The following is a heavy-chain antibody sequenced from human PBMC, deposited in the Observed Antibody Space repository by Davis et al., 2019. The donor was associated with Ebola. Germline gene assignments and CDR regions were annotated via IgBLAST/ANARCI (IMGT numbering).Heavy chain of an antibody. V-gene: IGHV1-46*01. CDR1: GYTFTSYY. Sequence: AASVKVSCKASGYTFTSYYMHWVRQAPGQGLEWMGIINPSGGSTSYAQKFQGRVTMTRDTSISTTYMELSRLRSDDTAVYYCAREVFGYSSGWYDSWGQGTLVTVSS. CDR2: INPSGGST. D-gene: IGHD6-19*01. J-gene: IGHJ5*01. CDR3: AREVFGYSSGWYDS.